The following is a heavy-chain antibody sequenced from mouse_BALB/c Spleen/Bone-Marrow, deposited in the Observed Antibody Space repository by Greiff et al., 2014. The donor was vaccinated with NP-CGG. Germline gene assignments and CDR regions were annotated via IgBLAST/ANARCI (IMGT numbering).Heavy chain of an antibody. Sequence: VQLQQSGAELVKPGASVKLSCKASGYIFTSYWMHWVKQRPGQGLEWIGEINPSNGRTNYNEKFKSKATLTVDKPSSTAYMQLSSLTSEDSAVYYCARRTTTVVATDYWGQGTTLTVSS. J-gene: IGHJ2*01. CDR2: INPSNGRT. D-gene: IGHD1-1*01. CDR1: GYIFTSYW. V-gene: IGHV1S81*02. CDR3: ARRTTTVVATDY.